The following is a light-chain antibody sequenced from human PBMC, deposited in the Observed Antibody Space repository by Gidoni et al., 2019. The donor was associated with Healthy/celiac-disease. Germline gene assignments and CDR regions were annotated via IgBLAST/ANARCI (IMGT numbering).Light chain of an antibody. CDR1: SSDVGSYNL. J-gene: IGLJ2*01. V-gene: IGLV2-23*01. CDR3: CSYAGSHVV. Sequence: QSALTQPASESGSPGQSITISCTGTSSDVGSYNLVSWYPQHPGKAPKLMIYEGSKRPSGVSNRFSGSKSGNTASLTISGLQAEDEADYYCCSYAGSHVVFGGGTKLTVL. CDR2: EGS.